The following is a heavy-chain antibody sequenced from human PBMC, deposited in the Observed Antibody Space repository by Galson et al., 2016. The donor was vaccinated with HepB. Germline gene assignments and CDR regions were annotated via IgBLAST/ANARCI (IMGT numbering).Heavy chain of an antibody. CDR2: IFSNDEK. V-gene: IGHV2-26*01. D-gene: IGHD6-13*01. J-gene: IGHJ4*02. CDR3: ARQSTWGIAAWNFFDF. Sequence: PALVKPTQTLALTCTVSGFSLTNARIGVSWVRQPPGKALEWLGHIFSNDEKSYNRSLKSRLTISKDTSKNQVVLIMTNMDPMDTATYDCARQSTWGIAAWNFFDFWGRGTLVTVSS. CDR1: GFSLTNARIG.